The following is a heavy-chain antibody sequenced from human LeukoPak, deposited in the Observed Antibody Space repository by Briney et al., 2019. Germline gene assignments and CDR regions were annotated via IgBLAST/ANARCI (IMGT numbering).Heavy chain of an antibody. CDR1: GYTLTELS. Sequence: ASVKVSCKVSGYTLTELSMHWVRQAPGKGLEWMGGFDPEDGETIYAQKFQGRVTMIEDTSTDTAYMELSSLRSEDTAVYYCATTSPWLAYFDYWGQGTLVTVSS. V-gene: IGHV1-24*01. D-gene: IGHD6-19*01. CDR3: ATTSPWLAYFDY. J-gene: IGHJ4*02. CDR2: FDPEDGET.